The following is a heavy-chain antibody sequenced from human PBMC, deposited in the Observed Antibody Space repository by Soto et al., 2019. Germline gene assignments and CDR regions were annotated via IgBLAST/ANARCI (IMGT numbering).Heavy chain of an antibody. J-gene: IGHJ4*02. V-gene: IGHV4-34*01. D-gene: IGHD3-22*01. CDR2: INHSGST. CDR3: ARGLLRIPFDY. Sequence: QVQLQQWGAGLLKPSETLSLTCAVYGGSFSGYYWSWIRQPPGKGLEWIGEINHSGSTNYNPSLKSRVTISVDTSKNQFSLKLSSVTAADTAVYYCARGLLRIPFDYWGQGTLVTVSS. CDR1: GGSFSGYY.